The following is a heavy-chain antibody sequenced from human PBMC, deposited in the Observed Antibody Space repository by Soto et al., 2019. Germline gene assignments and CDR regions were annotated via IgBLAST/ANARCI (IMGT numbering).Heavy chain of an antibody. V-gene: IGHV4-59*11. D-gene: IGHD7-27*01. CDR1: GGSISNHY. CDR2: IYYNGNT. J-gene: IGHJ4*02. Sequence: QVHLQESGPGFVKPSETLSLTCSVSGGSISNHYWSWIRHPPGKGLEWAGYIYYNGNTNYHPSLKSRVTMSVDTSRNQISLKLTTVNAADTAVYDCRRANWYSEYWGQGTLVTVSS. CDR3: RRANWYSEY.